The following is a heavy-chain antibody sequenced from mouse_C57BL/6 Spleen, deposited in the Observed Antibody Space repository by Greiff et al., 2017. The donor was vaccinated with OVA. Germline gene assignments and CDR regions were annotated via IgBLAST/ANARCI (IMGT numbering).Heavy chain of an antibody. D-gene: IGHD2-1*01. CDR1: GYSITSGYY. CDR2: ISYDGSN. J-gene: IGHJ4*01. CDR3: ARGGNPYAMDY. V-gene: IGHV3-6*01. Sequence: EVQRVESGPGLVKPSQSLSLTCSVTGYSITSGYYWNWIRQFPGNKLEWMGYISYDGSNNYNPSLKNRISITRDTSKNQFFLKLNSVTTEDTATYYCARGGNPYAMDYWGQGTSVTVSS.